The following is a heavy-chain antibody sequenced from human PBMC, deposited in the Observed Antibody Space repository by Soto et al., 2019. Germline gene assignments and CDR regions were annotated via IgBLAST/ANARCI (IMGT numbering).Heavy chain of an antibody. D-gene: IGHD1-26*01. J-gene: IGHJ3*02. Sequence: QVQLQQRGAGLLKPSETLSLTCAVLGGSFSDYYWTWIRQPPGKGLEWIGEINHSGSTSYNPSLKSLLTLSVDTSTKEFSLNLSSVTAADTAAYHCVRGRAFMSRVAFDIWVQGTMVTVSS. CDR2: INHSGST. V-gene: IGHV4-34*02. CDR3: VRGRAFMSRVAFDI. CDR1: GGSFSDYY.